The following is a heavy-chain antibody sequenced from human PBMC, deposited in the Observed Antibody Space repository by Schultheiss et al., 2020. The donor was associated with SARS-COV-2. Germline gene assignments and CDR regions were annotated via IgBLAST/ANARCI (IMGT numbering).Heavy chain of an antibody. CDR1: GGSISSGGYS. J-gene: IGHJ4*02. Sequence: SETLSLTCAVSGGSISSGGYSWSWIRQPPGKGLEWIGYIYHSGSTYYNPSLKSRVTISVDTSKNQFSLKLSSVTAADTAVYYCAREGGGYSGYGIHYWGQGTLVTVSS. CDR3: AREGGGYSGYGIHY. CDR2: IYHSGST. V-gene: IGHV4-30-2*01. D-gene: IGHD5-12*01.